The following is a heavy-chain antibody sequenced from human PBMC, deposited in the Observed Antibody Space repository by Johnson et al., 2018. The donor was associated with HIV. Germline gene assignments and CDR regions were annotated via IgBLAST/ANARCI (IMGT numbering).Heavy chain of an antibody. V-gene: IGHV3-20*04. D-gene: IGHD3-16*01. CDR3: ARDCLRLLDAFDI. Sequence: VQLVESGGGLVQPGGSLRLSCAASGFTFSSYAMSWVRQAPGKGLEWVSGINWNGGSTGYADSVKGRFTISRDNAKNSLYLQMNSLRAEDTAVYYCARDCLRLLDAFDIWGQGTMVTVSS. J-gene: IGHJ3*02. CDR2: INWNGGST. CDR1: GFTFSSYA.